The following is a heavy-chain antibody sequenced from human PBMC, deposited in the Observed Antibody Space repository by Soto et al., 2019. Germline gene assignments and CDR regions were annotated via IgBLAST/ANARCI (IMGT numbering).Heavy chain of an antibody. J-gene: IGHJ4*02. D-gene: IGHD3-3*01. V-gene: IGHV3-23*01. CDR3: AKGGGDLALFEVLIRHFDL. CDR2: ISGSGRFT. CDR1: GFTLRSYG. Sequence: EVQVLEAGGGLVQPGGTLRLSCAASGFTLRSYGMRWVRQAPGEGLEWVSSISGSGRFTYYAESVKGRFTISRDNAQIPLYLEMNRLIAEDTALYYCAKGGGDLALFEVLIRHFDLWGPRILVTVFS.